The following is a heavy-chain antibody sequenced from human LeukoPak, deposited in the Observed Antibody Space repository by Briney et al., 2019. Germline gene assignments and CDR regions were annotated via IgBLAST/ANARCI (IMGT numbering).Heavy chain of an antibody. CDR1: GGSFSGYY. V-gene: IGHV4-34*01. J-gene: IGHJ6*02. Sequence: SETLSLTCAVYGGSFSGYYWSWIRQPPGKGLEWIGEINHSGSTNYNPSLKSRVTISVDTSKNQFSLKLSSVTAADTAVYYCARAGRPIAAAGYGMDVWGQGTTVTVSS. CDR3: ARAGRPIAAAGYGMDV. D-gene: IGHD6-13*01. CDR2: INHSGST.